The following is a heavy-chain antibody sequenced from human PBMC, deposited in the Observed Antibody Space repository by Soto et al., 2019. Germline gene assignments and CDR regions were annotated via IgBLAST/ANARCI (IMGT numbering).Heavy chain of an antibody. CDR3: AKVMRRDYYDSSGYHQYFQH. Sequence: GGSLRLSCAASGFTFSSYGMHWVRQAPGKGLEWVAVISYDGSNKYYADSVKGRFTISRDNSKNTLYLQMNSLRAEDTAVYYCAKVMRRDYYDSSGYHQYFQHWGQGTLVTVSS. J-gene: IGHJ1*01. V-gene: IGHV3-30*18. CDR2: ISYDGSNK. CDR1: GFTFSSYG. D-gene: IGHD3-22*01.